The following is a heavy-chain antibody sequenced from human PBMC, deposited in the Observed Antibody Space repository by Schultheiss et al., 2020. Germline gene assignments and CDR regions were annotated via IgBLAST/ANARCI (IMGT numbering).Heavy chain of an antibody. CDR1: GGSISSGGYY. CDR2: IYYSGST. CDR3: AKGVVVAAIRSNWFDP. Sequence: SETLSLTCTVSGGSISSGGYYWSWIRQHPGKGLEWIGYIYYSGSTYYNPSLKSRVSISVDKSKNQFSLKLSSVTAADTAVYYCAKGVVVAAIRSNWFDPWGQGTLVTV. V-gene: IGHV4-31*09. D-gene: IGHD2-15*01. J-gene: IGHJ5*02.